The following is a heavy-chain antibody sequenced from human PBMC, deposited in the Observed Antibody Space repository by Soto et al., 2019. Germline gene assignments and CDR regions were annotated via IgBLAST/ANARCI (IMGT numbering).Heavy chain of an antibody. J-gene: IGHJ6*03. V-gene: IGHV3-23*01. CDR3: AKVDSGPYSSGWYYEFYYYYMDV. Sequence: EVQLLESGGGLVQPGGSLRLSCAASGFTFSSYAMSWVRQAPGKGLEWVSAISGSGGSTYYADSVKGRFTISRDNSKNTLYLQMNSLRAEDTAVYYCAKVDSGPYSSGWYYEFYYYYMDVWGKGTTVTVSS. D-gene: IGHD6-19*01. CDR2: ISGSGGST. CDR1: GFTFSSYA.